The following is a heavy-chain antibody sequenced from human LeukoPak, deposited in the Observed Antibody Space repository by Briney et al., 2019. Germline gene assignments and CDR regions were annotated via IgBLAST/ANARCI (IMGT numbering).Heavy chain of an antibody. J-gene: IGHJ4*02. CDR2: IYYSGST. Sequence: SETLSLTCTVSGGSISSYYWSWIRQPPGKGLEWIGYIYYSGSTNYNPSLKSRVTISVDTSKNQFSLKLSSVTAADTAVYYCARSVEQQLVLDYWGQGTLVTVSS. V-gene: IGHV4-59*01. D-gene: IGHD6-13*01. CDR3: ARSVEQQLVLDY. CDR1: GGSISSYY.